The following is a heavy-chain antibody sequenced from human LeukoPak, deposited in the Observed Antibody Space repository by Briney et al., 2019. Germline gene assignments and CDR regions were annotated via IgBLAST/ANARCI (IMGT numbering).Heavy chain of an antibody. CDR3: AREKVRQSGMDV. V-gene: IGHV1-2*06. J-gene: IGHJ6*02. Sequence: WASVKVSFKASGYTFTGYYMHWVRQAPGQGLEWMGRINPNSGGTNYAQKFQGRVTMTRDTSISTAYMELSRLRSDDTAVYYCAREKVRQSGMDVWGQGTTVTVSS. CDR2: INPNSGGT. D-gene: IGHD2-2*01. CDR1: GYTFTGYY.